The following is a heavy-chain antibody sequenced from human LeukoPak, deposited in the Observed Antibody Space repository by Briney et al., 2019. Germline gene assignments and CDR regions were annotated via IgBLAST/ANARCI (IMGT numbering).Heavy chain of an antibody. D-gene: IGHD4-17*01. Sequence: EASVKVSCKASGYTFTSYGISWVRQAPGQGLEWMGWISAYNGNTNYAQKLQGRVTMTTDTSTSTAYMELRSLRSDDTAVYYCATRDYGDPLFDYWGQGTLVTVSS. CDR2: ISAYNGNT. CDR3: ATRDYGDPLFDY. CDR1: GYTFTSYG. J-gene: IGHJ4*02. V-gene: IGHV1-18*01.